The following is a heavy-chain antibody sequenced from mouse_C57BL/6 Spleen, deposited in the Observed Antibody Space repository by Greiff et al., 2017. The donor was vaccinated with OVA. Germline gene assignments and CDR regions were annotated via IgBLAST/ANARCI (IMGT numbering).Heavy chain of an antibody. J-gene: IGHJ3*01. V-gene: IGHV7-3*01. Sequence: DVHLVESGGGLVQPGGSLSLSCAASGFTFTDYYMSWVRQPPGKALEWLGFIRNKANGYTTEYSASVKGRFTISRDNSQSILYLQMNALRAEDSATYYCARYSNSQFAYWGQGTLVTVSA. D-gene: IGHD2-1*01. CDR2: IRNKANGYTT. CDR1: GFTFTDYY. CDR3: ARYSNSQFAY.